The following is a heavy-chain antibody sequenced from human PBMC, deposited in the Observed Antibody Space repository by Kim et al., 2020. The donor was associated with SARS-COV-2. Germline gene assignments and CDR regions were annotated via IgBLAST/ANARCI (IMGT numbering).Heavy chain of an antibody. J-gene: IGHJ4*02. CDR1: GFTFSTYG. CDR3: ATEYSSSSAFDF. CDR2: IWNDGSNK. Sequence: GGSLRLSCAASGFTFSTYGMHWVRQPPGRGLEWVAMIWNDGSNKYHTDSVKGRFTISRDNSKNTLYRQMNSLRAEDTAVYYCATEYSSSSAFDFWGQGSLVTVSS. D-gene: IGHD6-6*01. V-gene: IGHV3-33*01.